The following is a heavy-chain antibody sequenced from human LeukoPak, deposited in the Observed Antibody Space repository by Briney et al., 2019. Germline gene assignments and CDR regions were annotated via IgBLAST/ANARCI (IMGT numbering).Heavy chain of an antibody. Sequence: GGSLRLSCAASGFTFSSYSMNWVRQAPGKGLEWVSYISSSSTIYYADSVKGRFTISRDNAKNSLYLQMNSLRAEDTAVYYCARPADIVVVPAAIELGYWGQGTLVTVSS. CDR1: GFTFSSYS. CDR2: ISSSSTI. J-gene: IGHJ4*02. CDR3: ARPADIVVVPAAIELGY. D-gene: IGHD2-2*01. V-gene: IGHV3-48*04.